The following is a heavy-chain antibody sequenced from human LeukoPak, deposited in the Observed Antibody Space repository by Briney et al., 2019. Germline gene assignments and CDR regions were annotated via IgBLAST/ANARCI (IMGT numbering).Heavy chain of an antibody. Sequence: PSQTLSLTCTVFGGSLSRGGYYWNWIRQQPGQGLEWLGYIYHSGSARYNPSFKSRLNMSVDMSRNQFSLNLSSVTAADTALYFCARGGDYGDYFVYWGQGTLVSVSS. V-gene: IGHV4-31*03. CDR2: IYHSGSA. D-gene: IGHD4-17*01. J-gene: IGHJ4*02. CDR3: ARGGDYGDYFVY. CDR1: GGSLSRGGYY.